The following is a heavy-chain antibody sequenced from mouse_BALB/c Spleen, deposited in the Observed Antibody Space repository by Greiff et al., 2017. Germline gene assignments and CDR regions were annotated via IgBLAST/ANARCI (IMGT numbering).Heavy chain of an antibody. CDR3: ARSWFDY. CDR1: GFTFSSFG. Sequence: DVMLVESGGGLVQPGGSRKLSCAASGFTFSSFGMHWVRQAPEKGLEWVAYISSGSSTIYYADTVKGRFTISRDNPKNTLFLQMTSLRSEDTAMYYCARSWFDYWGQGTTLTVSS. V-gene: IGHV5-17*02. CDR2: ISSGSSTI. J-gene: IGHJ2*01.